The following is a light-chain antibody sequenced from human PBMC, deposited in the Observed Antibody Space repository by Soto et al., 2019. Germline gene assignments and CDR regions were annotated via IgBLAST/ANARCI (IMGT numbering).Light chain of an antibody. V-gene: IGLV1-51*01. CDR1: SSNIGGNS. CDR3: GSWDSSLSAYV. J-gene: IGLJ1*01. Sequence: QSVLTQPPSVSAAPGQKVTNSCSGSSSNIGGNSVSWYQQLPGTAPKLLIYDDNKRPSGIPDRFSGSKSGTSATLGITGFQTGDEADYYCGSWDSSLSAYVFGTGTKVTV. CDR2: DDN.